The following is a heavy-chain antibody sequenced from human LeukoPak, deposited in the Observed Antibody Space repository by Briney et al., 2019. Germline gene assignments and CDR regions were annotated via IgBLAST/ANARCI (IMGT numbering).Heavy chain of an antibody. CDR3: ATELPSPYGSGSSSKPHFDY. CDR2: INPSGGST. D-gene: IGHD3-10*01. J-gene: IGHJ4*02. CDR1: GYTFTSYY. V-gene: IGHV1-46*01. Sequence: ASVKVSCKASGYTFTSYYMHWVRQAPGQGLEWMGIINPSGGSTSYAQKFQGRVTMTRDTSTSTVYMELSSLRSEDTAVYYCATELPSPYGSGSSSKPHFDYWGQGTLVTVSS.